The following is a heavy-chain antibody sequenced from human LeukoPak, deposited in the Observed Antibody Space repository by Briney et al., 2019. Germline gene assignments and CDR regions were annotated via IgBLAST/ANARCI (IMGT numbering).Heavy chain of an antibody. D-gene: IGHD3-16*01. Sequence: GGSLRLSCAGSGFTFSSYWMSWVRQAPGKGLEWVASINHNGNVNYYVDSVKGRFTISRDNAKNSLYLQMSNLRAEDTAVYFCARGGGLDVWGQGATVTVSS. CDR2: INHNGNVN. V-gene: IGHV3-7*03. CDR3: ARGGGLDV. J-gene: IGHJ6*02. CDR1: GFTFSSYW.